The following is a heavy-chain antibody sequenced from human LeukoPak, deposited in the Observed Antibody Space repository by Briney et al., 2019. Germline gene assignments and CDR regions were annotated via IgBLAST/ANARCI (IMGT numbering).Heavy chain of an antibody. CDR2: ISSSSSYI. J-gene: IGHJ4*02. Sequence: GGSLRLSCAASGFTFSSYSMNWVRQAPGKGLEWVSSISSSSSYIYYADSVKGRFTISRDNAKNSLYLQMNSLRAEGTAVYYCASRWQQLAPRHWGQGTLVTVSS. CDR3: ASRWQQLAPRH. V-gene: IGHV3-21*01. D-gene: IGHD6-13*01. CDR1: GFTFSSYS.